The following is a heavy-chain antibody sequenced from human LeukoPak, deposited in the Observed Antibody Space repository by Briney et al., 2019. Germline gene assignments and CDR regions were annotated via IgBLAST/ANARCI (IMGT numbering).Heavy chain of an antibody. CDR1: GYTLTELS. CDR3: AKRSGFPPYYFDY. J-gene: IGHJ4*02. Sequence: GPSVKVSCKVSGYTLTELSMHWVRQAPGKGLEWMGGFDPEDGETIYAQKFQGRVTMTEDTSTDTAYMELSSLRSEDTAVYYCAKRSGFPPYYFDYWGQGTLVTVSS. V-gene: IGHV1-24*01. CDR2: FDPEDGET. D-gene: IGHD3-3*01.